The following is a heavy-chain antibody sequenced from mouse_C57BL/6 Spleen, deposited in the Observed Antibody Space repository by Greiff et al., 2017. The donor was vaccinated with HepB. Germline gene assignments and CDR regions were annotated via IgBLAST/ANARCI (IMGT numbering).Heavy chain of an antibody. V-gene: IGHV1-72*01. D-gene: IGHD2-2*01. CDR2: IDPNSGGT. J-gene: IGHJ1*03. CDR1: GYTFTSYW. Sequence: QVQLQQPGAELVKPGASVKLSCKASGYTFTSYWMHWVKQRPGRGLEWIGRIDPNSGGTKYNEKFKSKATLTVDKPSSTAYMQLSSLTSEDSAVYYGAREAATMVTTRYFDVWGTGTTVTVSS. CDR3: AREAATMVTTRYFDV.